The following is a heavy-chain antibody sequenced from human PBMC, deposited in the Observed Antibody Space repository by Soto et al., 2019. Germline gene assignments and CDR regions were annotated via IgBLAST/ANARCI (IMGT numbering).Heavy chain of an antibody. J-gene: IGHJ5*02. D-gene: IGHD1-26*01. CDR1: GYTFTGYH. CDR2: INTNTGGT. V-gene: IGHV1-2*04. Sequence: QVQLVQSGVEVKEPGASVKVSCKASGYTFTGYHIHWVRQAPGQGLEWMGWINTNTGGTNYAQKFEGWVTMTRDTSINTAYVELSRLRSYDTAVYYCARWVGASNWFDPCGQGSLVTVSS. CDR3: ARWVGASNWFDP.